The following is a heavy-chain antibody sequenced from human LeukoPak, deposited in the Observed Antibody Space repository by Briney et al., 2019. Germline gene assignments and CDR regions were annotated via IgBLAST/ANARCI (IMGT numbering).Heavy chain of an antibody. CDR2: IYSGGST. CDR3: ARSVAAAGYNWFDP. Sequence: GRSLRLSCAASGFTVSSNYMSWVRQAPGKGLEWVSVIYSGGSTYYADSVKGRFTISRHNSKNTLYLQMNSLRAEDTAVYYCARSVAAAGYNWFDPWGQGTLVTVSS. J-gene: IGHJ5*02. D-gene: IGHD6-13*01. V-gene: IGHV3-53*04. CDR1: GFTVSSNY.